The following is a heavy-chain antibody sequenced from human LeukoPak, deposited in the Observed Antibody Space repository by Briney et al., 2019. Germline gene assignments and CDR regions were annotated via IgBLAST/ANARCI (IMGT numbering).Heavy chain of an antibody. CDR2: IWYDGSNK. CDR1: GFIFSSHG. V-gene: IGHV3-33*01. D-gene: IGHD4-17*01. Sequence: PGRSLRLSCAASGFIFSSHGMHWVRQAPGKGLEWVAVIWYDGSNKYYADSVKGRFTISRDNSKNTLYLQMNSLRAEDTAVYYCARDGDGDSRIHNYYYYYYGMDVWGQGTTVTVSS. J-gene: IGHJ6*02. CDR3: ARDGDGDSRIHNYYYYYYGMDV.